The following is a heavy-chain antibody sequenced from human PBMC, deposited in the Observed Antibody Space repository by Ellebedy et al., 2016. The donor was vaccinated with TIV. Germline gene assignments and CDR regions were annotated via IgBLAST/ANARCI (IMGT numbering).Heavy chain of an antibody. CDR3: ARTDLRYGMDV. D-gene: IGHD3/OR15-3a*01. CDR1: GYSISSGYY. CDR2: IYHSGST. V-gene: IGHV4-38-2*02. Sequence: SETLSLTXSVSGYSISSGYYWGWIRQPPGKGLEWIGNIYHSGSTYYNPSLRSRLTLSLDTSKNHLSLRLSSVTAADTAVYFCARTDLRYGMDVWGQGTSVTVS. J-gene: IGHJ6*02.